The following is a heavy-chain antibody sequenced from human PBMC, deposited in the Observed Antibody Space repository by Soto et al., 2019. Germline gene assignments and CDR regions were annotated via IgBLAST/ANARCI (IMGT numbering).Heavy chain of an antibody. V-gene: IGHV1-69*13. CDR2: IIPIFGTA. CDR3: ARMVATDYYYYGMDV. D-gene: IGHD5-12*01. J-gene: IGHJ6*02. Sequence: ASVKVSCKASGGTFSSYAISWVRQAPGQGLEWMGGIIPIFGTANYAQKFQGRVTITADESTSTAYMELSSLRSEDTAVYYCARMVATDYYYYGMDVWGQGTTVTVSS. CDR1: GGTFSSYA.